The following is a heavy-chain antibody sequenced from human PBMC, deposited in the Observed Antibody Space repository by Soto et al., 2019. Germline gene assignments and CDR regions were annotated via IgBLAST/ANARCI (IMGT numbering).Heavy chain of an antibody. D-gene: IGHD4-17*01. CDR2: INTSGGSP. Sequence: QVHLMQSGAEVKKPGASVRVSCKASGYTFTNYYMHWVRQAPGQGLEWMGIINTSGGSPTFAEKFQGIVTMTRDTSKSTVYMELSSLRSEDSAVYYCARGYLSTVTTYGYFDYWGQVTLVTVSS. V-gene: IGHV1-46*03. J-gene: IGHJ4*02. CDR3: ARGYLSTVTTYGYFDY. CDR1: GYTFTNYY.